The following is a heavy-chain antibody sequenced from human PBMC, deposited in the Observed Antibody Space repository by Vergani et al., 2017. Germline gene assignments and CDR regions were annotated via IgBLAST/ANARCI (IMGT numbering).Heavy chain of an antibody. J-gene: IGHJ3*02. D-gene: IGHD4-17*01. V-gene: IGHV3-23*04. CDR3: AKGYYGDYRGPFDI. CDR1: GFTFSDYY. Sequence: VQLVESGGGLVKPGGSLRLSCAASGFTFSDYYMSWIRQAPGKGLEWVSAISGSGGSTYYADSVKGRFTISRDNSKNTLYLQMNSLRAEDTAVYYCAKGYYGDYRGPFDIWGQGTMVTVSS. CDR2: ISGSGGST.